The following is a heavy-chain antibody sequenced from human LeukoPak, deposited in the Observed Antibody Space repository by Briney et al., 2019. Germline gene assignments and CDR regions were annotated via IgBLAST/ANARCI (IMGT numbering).Heavy chain of an antibody. Sequence: PGGSRRLSCAASGFIFSHYGMHWVRQAPGKGLEWVAVIQNDASTENFADSVKGRFTISRDNSKNTVFLQMNSLRVEDTAVYYCARELSQIVWGGLDYGGQGTLVSVSS. V-gene: IGHV3-33*05. D-gene: IGHD2-21*01. J-gene: IGHJ4*02. CDR3: ARELSQIVWGGLDY. CDR1: GFIFSHYG. CDR2: IQNDASTE.